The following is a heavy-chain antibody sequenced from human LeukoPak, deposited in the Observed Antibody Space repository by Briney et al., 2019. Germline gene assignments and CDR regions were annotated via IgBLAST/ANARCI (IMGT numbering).Heavy chain of an antibody. J-gene: IGHJ2*01. CDR1: GFTFSSYA. D-gene: IGHD3-16*01. V-gene: IGHV3-30*14. Sequence: PGGSLRLSCAASGFTFSSYAMHWVRQAPGKGLEWVAVISYDGSNKYYADSVKGRFTISRDNSKNTLYLQMNSLRVEDTAVYYCARDGGAGWYFDLWGRGTLVTVSS. CDR2: ISYDGSNK. CDR3: ARDGGAGWYFDL.